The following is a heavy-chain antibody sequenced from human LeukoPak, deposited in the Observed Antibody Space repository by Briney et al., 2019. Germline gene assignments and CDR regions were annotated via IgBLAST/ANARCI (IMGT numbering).Heavy chain of an antibody. CDR3: ASLDYDILTGYPMGYYYYYGMDV. CDR1: GFTFSSYA. CDR2: ISSSSSYI. Sequence: GGSLRLSCAASGFTFSSYAMSWVRQAPGKGLEWVSSISSSSSYIYYADSVKGRFTISRDNAKNSLYLQMNSLRAEDTAVYYCASLDYDILTGYPMGYYYYYGMDVWGQGTTVTVSS. J-gene: IGHJ6*02. D-gene: IGHD3-9*01. V-gene: IGHV3-21*01.